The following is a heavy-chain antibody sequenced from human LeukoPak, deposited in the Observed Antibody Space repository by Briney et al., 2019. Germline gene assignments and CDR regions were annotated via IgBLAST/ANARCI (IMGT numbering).Heavy chain of an antibody. Sequence: SETLSLTCAVYGGSFSGYYWSWIRQPPGKGLEWIGEINHSGSTNYNPSLKSRVTISVDTSKNHFSLKLSSVTAADTAVYYCARGPHYYDSSGCSSHYYYYYGMDVWGQGTTVTVSS. D-gene: IGHD3-22*01. CDR3: ARGPHYYDSSGCSSHYYYYYGMDV. J-gene: IGHJ6*02. CDR1: GGSFSGYY. CDR2: INHSGST. V-gene: IGHV4-34*01.